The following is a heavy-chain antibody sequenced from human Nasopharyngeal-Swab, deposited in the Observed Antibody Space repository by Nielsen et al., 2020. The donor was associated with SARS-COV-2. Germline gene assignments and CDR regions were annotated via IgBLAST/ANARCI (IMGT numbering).Heavy chain of an antibody. J-gene: IGHJ4*02. CDR3: ARDPGYRGVY. Sequence: WVRQAPGQGLEWMGGIIPIFGTANYAQKFQGRVTITADESTSTAYMELSSLRSEDTAVYYCARDPGYRGVYWGQGTLVTVSS. CDR2: IIPIFGTA. D-gene: IGHD5-18*01. V-gene: IGHV1-69*01.